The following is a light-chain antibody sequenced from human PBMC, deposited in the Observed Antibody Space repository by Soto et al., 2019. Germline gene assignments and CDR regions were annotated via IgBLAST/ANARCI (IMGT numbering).Light chain of an antibody. CDR3: QQYDGSST. Sequence: VVLRQSPGTLSLSPGERATLSCRASQSVRSSHLAWYQQKPGQVPRLLFYASSSSAAGIPDRFSGSGSGTDFTLTISRLEHEDVAVYYCQQYDGSSTFGQGTKVDSK. CDR1: QSVRSSH. J-gene: IGKJ1*01. V-gene: IGKV3-20*01. CDR2: ASS.